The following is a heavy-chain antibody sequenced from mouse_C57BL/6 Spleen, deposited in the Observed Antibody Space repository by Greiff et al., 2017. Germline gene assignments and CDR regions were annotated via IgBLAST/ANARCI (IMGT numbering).Heavy chain of an antibody. CDR1: GFSLSTSGMG. V-gene: IGHV8-12*01. D-gene: IGHD1-1*01. CDR2: IYWDDDK. CDR3: ARSITTVVGYWYFDV. J-gene: IGHJ1*03. Sequence: QVTLKVSGPGILQSSQTLSLTCSFSGFSLSTSGMGVSWIRQPSGKGLEWLAHIYWDDDKRYNPSLKSRLTVSTDTSRNQVFLKITSVDTADTATYYCARSITTVVGYWYFDVWGTGTTVTVSS.